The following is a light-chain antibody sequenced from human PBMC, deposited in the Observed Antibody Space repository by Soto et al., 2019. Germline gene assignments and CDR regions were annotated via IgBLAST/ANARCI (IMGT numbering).Light chain of an antibody. CDR3: ATWHDSFYV. J-gene: IGLJ1*01. Sequence: QAVVTQPPSASETPGQRVTVSCSGSTSDIGTNAVNWFQHLPGTAPRLLIYTNNQRPSGVPDRFSGSKSGTSASLAISGLQSEDEATYYCATWHDSFYVFGTGTKLTVL. CDR1: TSDIGTNA. CDR2: TNN. V-gene: IGLV1-44*01.